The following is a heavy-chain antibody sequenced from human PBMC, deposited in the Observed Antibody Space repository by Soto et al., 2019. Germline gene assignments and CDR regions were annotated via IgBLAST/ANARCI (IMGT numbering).Heavy chain of an antibody. V-gene: IGHV1-69*01. CDR3: ARARGTSWYNWFDP. J-gene: IGHJ5*02. CDR2: IVTLFGTT. Sequence: QVQRVQSGAELKKPGSSVKVSCKASGGNFSRSGISCVRQAPGQGLEWMGGIVTLFGTTNYARKVKGRVTITADESTTTAYMELSSLRFEDTAVYYCARARGTSWYNWFDPWCQGTLVTVS. CDR1: GGNFSRSG. D-gene: IGHD2-2*01.